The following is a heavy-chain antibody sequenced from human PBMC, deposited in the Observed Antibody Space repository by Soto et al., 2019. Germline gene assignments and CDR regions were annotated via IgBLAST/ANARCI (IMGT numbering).Heavy chain of an antibody. V-gene: IGHV3-11*01. Sequence: GGSLRLSCAASGFTFSDYYMSWIRQAPGKGLEWVSYISSSGSTIYYADSVKGRFTISRDNAKNSLYLQMNTLRAEDTAVYYCARPLSYYYDTSGFAWGQGTMVTVSS. CDR3: ARPLSYYYDTSGFA. D-gene: IGHD3-22*01. CDR1: GFTFSDYY. CDR2: ISSSGSTI. J-gene: IGHJ3*01.